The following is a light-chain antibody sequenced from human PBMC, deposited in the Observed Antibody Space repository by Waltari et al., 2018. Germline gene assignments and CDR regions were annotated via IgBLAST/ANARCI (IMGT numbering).Light chain of an antibody. CDR1: QTVFHNSNNKNF. CDR2: WAS. Sequence: DIVMTQSPDFLAVSLGERATITCKSSQTVFHNSNNKNFLAWYRPKPGQPPKLLIYWASSRASGVPERLSGGGSATDFTLTLNSLQAEDVAVYYCQQYYRSPLTFGGGTKVEIK. V-gene: IGKV4-1*01. CDR3: QQYYRSPLT. J-gene: IGKJ4*01.